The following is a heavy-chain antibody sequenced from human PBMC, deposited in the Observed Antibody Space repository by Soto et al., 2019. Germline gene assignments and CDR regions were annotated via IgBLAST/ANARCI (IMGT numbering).Heavy chain of an antibody. Sequence: GGSLRLSWAASGFMFSDYYMIWIRQAPGKGLECVSYISPSGDITYADSVKGRFTMSRDNAQNSLFLQMNSLRADDTAVYYCAKSPRVLDYWGKGTLVTVSS. CDR1: GFMFSDYY. J-gene: IGHJ4*02. V-gene: IGHV3-11*01. CDR2: ISPSGDI. CDR3: AKSPRVLDY. D-gene: IGHD2-2*01.